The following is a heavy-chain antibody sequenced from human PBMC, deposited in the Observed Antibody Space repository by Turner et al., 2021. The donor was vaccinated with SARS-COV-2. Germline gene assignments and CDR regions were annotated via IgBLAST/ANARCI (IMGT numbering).Heavy chain of an antibody. Sequence: QVQLVESGGGVVQPARSLRLSCAASGFTFSSYGMHWVRQAPGKRLEWVAVISYDGSNKYYADSVKGRFTISRDNSKNTLYLQMNSLRAEDTAVYYCANGGYCTNGVCSRVPSHFDYWGQGTLVTVSS. D-gene: IGHD2-8*01. V-gene: IGHV3-30*18. CDR2: ISYDGSNK. CDR1: GFTFSSYG. J-gene: IGHJ4*02. CDR3: ANGGYCTNGVCSRVPSHFDY.